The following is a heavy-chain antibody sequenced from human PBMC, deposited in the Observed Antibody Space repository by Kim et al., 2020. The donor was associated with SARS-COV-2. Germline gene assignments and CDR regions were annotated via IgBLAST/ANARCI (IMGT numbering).Heavy chain of an antibody. CDR3: ASQGPGRYADY. Sequence: SVKVSCKASGGTFSSYAISWVRQAPGQGLEWMGGIIPIFGTTNYVQKFQDRVAITADKSTSTAYMELSGLRSEDTAVYYCASQGPGRYADYWGQGTLVTVSS. V-gene: IGHV1-69*06. CDR1: GGTFSSYA. D-gene: IGHD3-9*01. CDR2: IIPIFGTT. J-gene: IGHJ4*02.